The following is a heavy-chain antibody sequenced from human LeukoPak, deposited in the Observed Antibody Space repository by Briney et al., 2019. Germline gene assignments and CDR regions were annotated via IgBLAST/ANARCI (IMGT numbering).Heavy chain of an antibody. CDR1: GGSFSGYY. CDR3: ARIMVRGVIITLYYMDV. D-gene: IGHD3-10*01. Sequence: SETLSLTCAVYGGSFSGYYWSWIRQPPGKGLEWIGEINHSGSTNYNPSLKCRVTISVDTSKNQFSLKLSSVTAADTAVYYCARIMVRGVIITLYYMDVWGKGTTVTVSS. V-gene: IGHV4-34*01. J-gene: IGHJ6*03. CDR2: INHSGST.